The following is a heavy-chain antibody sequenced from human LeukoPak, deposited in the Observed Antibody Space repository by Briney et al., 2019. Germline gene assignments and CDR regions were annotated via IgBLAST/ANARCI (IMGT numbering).Heavy chain of an antibody. J-gene: IGHJ4*02. CDR3: ARDHYSSSWFFDY. Sequence: PEGSLRLSCAASGFTFSSYSMNWVRQAPGKGLELVSSISSSISTIYYADSVKGRFTISRDNAKNSLYLQMNSLRDEDTALYYCARDHYSSSWFFDYWGQGTLVTVSS. CDR1: GFTFSSYS. V-gene: IGHV3-48*02. CDR2: ISSSISTI. D-gene: IGHD6-13*01.